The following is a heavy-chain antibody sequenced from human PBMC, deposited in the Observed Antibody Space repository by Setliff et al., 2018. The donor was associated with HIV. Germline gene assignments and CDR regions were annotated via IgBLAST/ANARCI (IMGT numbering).Heavy chain of an antibody. Sequence: ASVKVSCKASGYTFTSYDINWVRQATGQGLEWMGWMNPNSGNTGYAQKFQGRVTITRNTSISTAYMELSSLRSEDTAVYYCARGHAVVVPAVYYYYYGLDVWGQGTMVTVSS. CDR3: ARGHAVVVPAVYYYYYGLDV. D-gene: IGHD2-2*01. V-gene: IGHV1-8*03. CDR1: GYTFTSYD. J-gene: IGHJ6*02. CDR2: MNPNSGNT.